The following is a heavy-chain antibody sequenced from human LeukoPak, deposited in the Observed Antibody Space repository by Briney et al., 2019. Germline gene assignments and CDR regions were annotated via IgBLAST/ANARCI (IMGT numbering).Heavy chain of an antibody. CDR1: GFTVSSNY. Sequence: GGSLRLSCAASGFTVSSNYMSWVRQAPGKGLEWVSVIYSGGSAYYADSVKGRFTISRDNSKNTLYLQMNSLRAEDTAVYYCARTPYDSSGPLDYWGQGTLVTVSS. V-gene: IGHV3-66*01. J-gene: IGHJ4*02. CDR2: IYSGGSA. D-gene: IGHD3-22*01. CDR3: ARTPYDSSGPLDY.